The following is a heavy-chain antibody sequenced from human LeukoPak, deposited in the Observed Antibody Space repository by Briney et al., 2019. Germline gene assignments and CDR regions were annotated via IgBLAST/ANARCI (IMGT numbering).Heavy chain of an antibody. CDR2: VNHDGRGT. CDR1: GFTFNSYW. D-gene: IGHD4-17*01. CDR3: ATDLG. Sequence: GGSLRLSCAASGFTFNSYWMHWVRQAPGKGLVWVSRVNHDGRGTAYADSVTGRFTISRDNAKNTVYLQMNSLRAEDTAVYYCATDLGWGQGTLVTVSS. J-gene: IGHJ4*02. V-gene: IGHV3-74*01.